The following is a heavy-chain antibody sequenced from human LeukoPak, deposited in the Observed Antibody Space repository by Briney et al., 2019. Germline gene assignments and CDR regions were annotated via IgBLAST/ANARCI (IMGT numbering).Heavy chain of an antibody. CDR1: GYTFTIYG. D-gene: IGHD3-22*01. CDR3: AIVPVDSSGYYPPYYFDY. J-gene: IGHJ4*02. Sequence: ASVTVSCKASGYTFTIYGISWVRQAPGQGLEWMGWISAYNGNTNYAQKLQGRVTMTTDTSTSTAYMELRSLRSDDTAVYYCAIVPVDSSGYYPPYYFDYWGQGTLVTVSS. V-gene: IGHV1-18*01. CDR2: ISAYNGNT.